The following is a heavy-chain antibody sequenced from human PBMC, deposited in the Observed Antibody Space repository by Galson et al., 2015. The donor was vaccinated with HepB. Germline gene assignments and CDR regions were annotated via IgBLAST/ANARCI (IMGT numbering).Heavy chain of an antibody. CDR3: AKGDVAYSSSSGGFHY. CDR2: ISYDGRNK. V-gene: IGHV3-30*18. CDR1: GFTFSRYA. D-gene: IGHD6-6*01. J-gene: IGHJ4*02. Sequence: SLRLSCAASGFTFSRYAMHWVRQAPGKGPEWVAVISYDGRNKKYGDTVEGRFTISRDNSRDTLSVHMDRLTVEYTAIYYCAKGDVAYSSSSGGFHYWGQGILVTVSS.